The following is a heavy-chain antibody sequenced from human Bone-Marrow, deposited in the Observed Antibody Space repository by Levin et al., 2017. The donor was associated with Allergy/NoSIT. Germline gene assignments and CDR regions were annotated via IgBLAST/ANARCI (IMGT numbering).Heavy chain of an antibody. CDR3: ARQNYDVWSGCLDV. Sequence: SQTLSLTCTVSGDSISSANWWAWVRQSPGKGLEYVGKVYHTGSADYNPPLKTRVTISVDESKNQFTLKMTSLTAADTAVYYCARQNYDVWSGCLDVWGQGTTVTVS. D-gene: IGHD3-3*01. CDR2: VYHTGSA. CDR1: GDSISSANW. J-gene: IGHJ6*02. V-gene: IGHV4/OR15-8*01.